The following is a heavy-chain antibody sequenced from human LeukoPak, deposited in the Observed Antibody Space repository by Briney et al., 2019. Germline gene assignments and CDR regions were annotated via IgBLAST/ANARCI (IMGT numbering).Heavy chain of an antibody. CDR2: IYPGDSDT. CDR1: GYSFPNYW. D-gene: IGHD4-23*01. V-gene: IGHV5-51*01. Sequence: GESLKISCQGSGYSFPNYWIGWVRQMPGKGLEWMGIIYPGDSDTKYSPSFQGQVTISADKSISTAYLQWSNPKASDTAIYYCARPRGNSYYFDYWGQGTLVTVSS. J-gene: IGHJ4*02. CDR3: ARPRGNSYYFDY.